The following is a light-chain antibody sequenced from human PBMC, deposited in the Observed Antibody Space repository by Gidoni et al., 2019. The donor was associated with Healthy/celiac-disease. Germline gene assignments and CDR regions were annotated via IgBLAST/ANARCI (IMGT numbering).Light chain of an antibody. Sequence: EIVMTQSPATLSLSPGGKAPLSCKASQGVSSNLAWYQQKPGPAPRLLLYGASTRATGIPPRFSGSWSGTEFTLTISSLQSEDFAVYCWQQYNNCPWTFGQGTKVEIK. CDR3: QQYNNCPWT. CDR1: QGVSSN. J-gene: IGKJ1*01. V-gene: IGKV3-15*01. CDR2: GAS.